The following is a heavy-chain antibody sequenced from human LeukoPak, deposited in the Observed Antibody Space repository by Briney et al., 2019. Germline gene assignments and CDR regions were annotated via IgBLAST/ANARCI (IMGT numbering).Heavy chain of an antibody. J-gene: IGHJ4*02. Sequence: PGGSLRLSCAASGFTFSSYGMHWVRQAPGKGLEWVAVISYDGSNKYYADSVKGRFTISRDNSKNSLYLQMNSLRAEDTAVYYCARGGPYSGYLIDYWGQGTLVTVSS. CDR2: ISYDGSNK. CDR3: ARGGPYSGYLIDY. V-gene: IGHV3-30*03. D-gene: IGHD5-12*01. CDR1: GFTFSSYG.